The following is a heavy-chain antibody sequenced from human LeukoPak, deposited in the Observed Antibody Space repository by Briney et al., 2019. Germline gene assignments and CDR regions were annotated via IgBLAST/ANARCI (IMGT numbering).Heavy chain of an antibody. D-gene: IGHD2-15*01. J-gene: IGHJ5*02. CDR1: GGTFISYA. CDR3: ARDPTLYCSGGSCYSRNWFDP. CDR2: IIPIFGTA. Sequence: GASVKVSCKASGGTFISYAISWVRQAPGQGLEWMGGIIPIFGTANYAQKFQGRVTITADKSTSTAYMELSSLRSEDTAVYYCARDPTLYCSGGSCYSRNWFDPWGQGTLVTVSS. V-gene: IGHV1-69*06.